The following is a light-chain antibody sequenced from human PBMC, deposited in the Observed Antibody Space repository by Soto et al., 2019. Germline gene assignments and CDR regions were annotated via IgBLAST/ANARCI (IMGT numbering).Light chain of an antibody. J-gene: IGLJ1*01. CDR2: DTS. Sequence: QAVVTQEPSLTVSPGGRVTLTCGSSTGAVSSGHYPYWFQQKPGQAPRTLISDTSNKYSWTPARFSGSLLGGKAALTLSGAQPEDEAEYYCLLSYSGARIFGTGTKVTVL. CDR3: LLSYSGARI. V-gene: IGLV7-46*01. CDR1: TGAVSSGHY.